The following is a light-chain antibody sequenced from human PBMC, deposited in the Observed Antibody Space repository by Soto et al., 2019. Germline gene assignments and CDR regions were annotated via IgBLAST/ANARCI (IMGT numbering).Light chain of an antibody. J-gene: IGKJ5*01. V-gene: IGKV3-11*01. CDR3: QQRNYWQVT. CDR2: DVS. CDR1: QSVSSS. Sequence: EVVLTQPPVTLSLSTGERATLSCRASQSVSSSLAWYQQKPGQAPRLLIYDVSNRATGIPARFSGSGSGTDFTLTISSLEPEDFAVYYCQQRNYWQVTFGQGTRLEI.